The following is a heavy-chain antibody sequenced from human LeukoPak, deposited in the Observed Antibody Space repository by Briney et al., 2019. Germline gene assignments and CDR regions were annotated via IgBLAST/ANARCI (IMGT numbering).Heavy chain of an antibody. D-gene: IGHD2-2*01. Sequence: GGSLRLSCTASGFTFSSYALTWVRQAPGKGLEWVSAISNSGGNTYYADSVKGRFTISRDNSKNTLYLQMNTLRAEDTAVYYCARGLPGTSWGQGALVTVSS. CDR2: ISNSGGNT. J-gene: IGHJ4*02. V-gene: IGHV3-23*01. CDR3: ARGLPGTS. CDR1: GFTFSSYA.